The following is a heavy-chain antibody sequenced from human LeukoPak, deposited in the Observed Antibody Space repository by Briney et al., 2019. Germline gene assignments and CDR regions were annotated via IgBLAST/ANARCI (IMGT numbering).Heavy chain of an antibody. V-gene: IGHV3-30*18. D-gene: IGHD3-9*01. J-gene: IGHJ4*02. CDR3: AKEGHYDILTGPFDY. CDR2: ISYDGSNK. CDR1: RFTFNSYG. Sequence: PGRSLRLSCAASRFTFNSYGMHWVRQAPGKGLEWVAVISYDGSNKYYSDSVKGRFTISRDNSKNTLYLQMNSLRAEDTAVYYCAKEGHYDILTGPFDYWGQGTLVTVSS.